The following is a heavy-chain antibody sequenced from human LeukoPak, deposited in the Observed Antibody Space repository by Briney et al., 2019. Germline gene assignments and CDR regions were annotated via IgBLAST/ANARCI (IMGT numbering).Heavy chain of an antibody. CDR1: GGSISSYY. V-gene: IGHV4-34*01. CDR2: INHSGST. D-gene: IGHD6-6*01. CDR3: ARGEDSIDY. J-gene: IGHJ4*02. Sequence: SETLSLTCTVSGGSISSYYWSWIRQPPGKGLEWIGEINHSGSTNYNPSLKSRVTISVDTSKDQFSLKLSSVTAADTAVYYCARGEDSIDYWGQGTLVTVSS.